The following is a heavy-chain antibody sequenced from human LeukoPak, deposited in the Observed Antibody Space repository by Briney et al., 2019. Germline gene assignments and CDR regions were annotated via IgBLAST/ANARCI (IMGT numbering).Heavy chain of an antibody. V-gene: IGHV4-4*07. CDR1: GXSISSYY. Sequence: SETLSLTCTVSGXSISSYYGSWIRQPAGKGLEWVGRIYTSGSTNYNPSLKSRVTMSVDTSKNQFSLKLSSVTAAGTAMYYCARALGYFGSGGEAWGQGTLVTVSS. CDR3: ARALGYFGSGGEA. D-gene: IGHD3-10*01. J-gene: IGHJ5*02. CDR2: IYTSGST.